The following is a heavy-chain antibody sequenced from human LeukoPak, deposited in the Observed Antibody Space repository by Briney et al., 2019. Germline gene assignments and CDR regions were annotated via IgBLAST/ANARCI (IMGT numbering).Heavy chain of an antibody. V-gene: IGHV3-48*03. CDR1: GFTFSSYE. CDR3: ARGDTYYYDSSGYYSSFDY. D-gene: IGHD3-22*01. CDR2: ISSSGSTI. Sequence: PGGSLRLSCAASGFTFSSYEMNWVRQAPGKGLEWGSYISSSGSTIYYADSVKGRFTISRDNAKNSLYLQMNSLRAEDTAVYYCARGDTYYYDSSGYYSSFDYWGQGTLVTVSS. J-gene: IGHJ4*02.